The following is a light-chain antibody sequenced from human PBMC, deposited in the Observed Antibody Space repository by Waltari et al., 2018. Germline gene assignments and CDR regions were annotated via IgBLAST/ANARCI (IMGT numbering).Light chain of an antibody. CDR3: CSYAGSSTYV. J-gene: IGLJ1*01. CDR1: SSDVGNYNL. V-gene: IGLV2-23*01. Sequence: QSALTQPASVSGSPGQSITISCTGTSSDVGNYNLVSWYQQHPGKAPKLMISAGSKRTAGVSNRFSVSKSGNTASLTISGLQAEDEADYYCCSYAGSSTYVFGTGTKVTVL. CDR2: AGS.